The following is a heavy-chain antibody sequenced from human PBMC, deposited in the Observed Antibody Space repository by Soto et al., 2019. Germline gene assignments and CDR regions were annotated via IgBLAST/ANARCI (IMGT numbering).Heavy chain of an antibody. CDR1: GFTFSNYA. CDR3: AKEVSVAVADPLYY. V-gene: IGHV3-23*01. CDR2: VSGSGGST. J-gene: IGHJ4*02. D-gene: IGHD6-13*01. Sequence: EVQLLESGGDLVQPGGSLRLSCAASGFTFSNYAMSWVRQAPGRGLEWVSGVSGSGGSTYYADSVKGRFTISRDNSKNTLHLQMNSLRAEDTAVYYCAKEVSVAVADPLYYWGQGTLVTVSS.